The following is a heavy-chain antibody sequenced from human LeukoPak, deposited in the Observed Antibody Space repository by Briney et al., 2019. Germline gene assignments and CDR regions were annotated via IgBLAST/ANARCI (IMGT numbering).Heavy chain of an antibody. CDR1: GFTFSSYS. V-gene: IGHV3-21*01. Sequence: GGSLRLSCAASGFTFSSYSMNWVRQAPGKGLEWVSSISSSSTSMYYADSVKGRFTISRDNAKNSPYLQMNSLRAEDTAVYYCSRERGYSYGYSDYWGQGTLVTVSS. D-gene: IGHD5-18*01. J-gene: IGHJ4*02. CDR3: SRERGYSYGYSDY. CDR2: ISSSSTSM.